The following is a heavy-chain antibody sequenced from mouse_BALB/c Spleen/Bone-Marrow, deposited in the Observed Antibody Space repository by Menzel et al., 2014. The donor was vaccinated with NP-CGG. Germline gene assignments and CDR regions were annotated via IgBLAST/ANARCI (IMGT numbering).Heavy chain of an antibody. CDR1: GYSFISYR. CDR3: ARQDITAASDY. V-gene: IGHV1-61*01. Sequence: QVQLQQSGAELVRPGPSGKLSCKASGYSFISYRMNWVKQRPGEGLEWIGTIHPSDGKTRLNQKFKDKATLTVDKSSSTVYMQFSSPSSEDSAVYYCARQDITAASDYWGQGTTLTVSS. J-gene: IGHJ2*01. D-gene: IGHD1-2*01. CDR2: IHPSDGKT.